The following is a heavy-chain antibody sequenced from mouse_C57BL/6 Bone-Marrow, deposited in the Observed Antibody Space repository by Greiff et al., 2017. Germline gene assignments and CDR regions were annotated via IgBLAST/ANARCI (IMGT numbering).Heavy chain of an antibody. D-gene: IGHD1-1*01. CDR1: GYTFTSYW. J-gene: IGHJ1*03. V-gene: IGHV1-64*01. Sequence: QVQLQQPGAELVKPGASVKLSCKASGYTFTSYWMHWVKQRPGKGLEWIGMIHPNSGSTNYNEKFKSKATLTVDKSSSTAYMQLSSLTSEDSAVYYCARGGYYGSIHWYFDVWGTGTTVTVSS. CDR3: ARGGYYGSIHWYFDV. CDR2: IHPNSGST.